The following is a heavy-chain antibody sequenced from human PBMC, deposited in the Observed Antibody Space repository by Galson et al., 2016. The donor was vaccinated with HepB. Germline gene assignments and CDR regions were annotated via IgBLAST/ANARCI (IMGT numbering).Heavy chain of an antibody. D-gene: IGHD3-3*01. CDR3: ARLREDLWGGYWRGYGLDV. J-gene: IGHJ6*02. CDR2: IIPMFGTT. V-gene: IGHV1-69*13. CDR1: GGTFGSYA. Sequence: SVKVSCKASGGTFGSYAVSWVRQAPGQGLEWMGGIIPMFGTTNYAQNFQGRVTITADASTSAAYMELSSLRSEDTAVYYCARLREDLWGGYWRGYGLDVWGQGTTVTVSS.